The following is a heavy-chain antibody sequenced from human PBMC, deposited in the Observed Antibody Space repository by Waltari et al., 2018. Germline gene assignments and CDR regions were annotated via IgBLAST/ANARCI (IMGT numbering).Heavy chain of an antibody. D-gene: IGHD3-22*01. CDR1: GFTFSSYW. Sequence: EVQLVESGGGLVQPGGSLRLSCAASGFTFSSYWMSWVRPAPGKGLEWVANIKQDGREKYYVDSVKGRFTISRDNAKNSLYLQMNSLRAEDTAVYYCARARGHYYDSSGYGNWGQGTLVTVSS. J-gene: IGHJ4*02. V-gene: IGHV3-7*01. CDR3: ARARGHYYDSSGYGN. CDR2: IKQDGREK.